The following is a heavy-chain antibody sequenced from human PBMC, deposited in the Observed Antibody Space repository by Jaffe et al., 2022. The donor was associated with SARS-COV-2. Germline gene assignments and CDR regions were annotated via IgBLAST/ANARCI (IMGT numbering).Heavy chain of an antibody. CDR3: ASTSPNWNHGDYYGMDV. V-gene: IGHV1-18*01. D-gene: IGHD1-1*01. J-gene: IGHJ6*02. CDR2: ISAYNGNT. Sequence: QVQLVQSGAEVKKPGASVKVSCKASGYTFTSYGISWVRQAPGQGLEWMGWISAYNGNTNYAQKLQGRVTMTTDTSTSTAYMELRSLRSDDTAVYYCASTSPNWNHGDYYGMDVWGQGTTVTVSS. CDR1: GYTFTSYG.